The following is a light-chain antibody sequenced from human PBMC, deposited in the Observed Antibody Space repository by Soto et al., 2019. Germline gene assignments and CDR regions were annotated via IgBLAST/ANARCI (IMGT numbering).Light chain of an antibody. CDR2: DAS. J-gene: IGKJ1*01. V-gene: IGKV1-5*01. CDR1: QTISPW. Sequence: DIQMTQSPSTLSASVGDRVTIACRASQTISPWLAWYQQKPGKAPKVVIYDASSLESGVPSRFRGSGSETEFTLTISGLQPDDFATYYCQQFIDGWTFGQGTKVDIK. CDR3: QQFIDGWT.